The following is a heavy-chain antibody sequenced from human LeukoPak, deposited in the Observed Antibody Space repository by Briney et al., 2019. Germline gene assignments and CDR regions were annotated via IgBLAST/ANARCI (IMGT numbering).Heavy chain of an antibody. CDR3: AGERGEEYSSGWYKTNFFYN. Sequence: PSETLSLTCTVSGDSFTSVTDYWAWIRQPPGKELGWIATGDYSGGTYYNPSLESRVAISADMSKNQISLQLTSVTGADTAVYYCAGERGEEYSSGWYKTNFFYNWGQGVRVTVSS. J-gene: IGHJ4*02. CDR2: GDYSGGT. V-gene: IGHV4-39*07. D-gene: IGHD6-19*01. CDR1: GDSFTSVTDY.